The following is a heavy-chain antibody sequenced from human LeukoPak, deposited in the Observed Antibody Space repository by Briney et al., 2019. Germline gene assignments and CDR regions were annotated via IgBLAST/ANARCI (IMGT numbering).Heavy chain of an antibody. V-gene: IGHV1-8*03. J-gene: IGHJ5*02. CDR1: GYTFTSYD. CDR3: ARGRIAAAGGNNWFDP. CDR2: MNPNSGNT. Sequence: ASVKVSCKASGYTFTSYDINWVRQATGQGLEWMGWMNPNSGNTGYAQKFQGRVTITRNTSISTAYMELSSLRSEDTAVYYCARGRIAAAGGNNWFDPWCQGTLVTVSS. D-gene: IGHD6-13*01.